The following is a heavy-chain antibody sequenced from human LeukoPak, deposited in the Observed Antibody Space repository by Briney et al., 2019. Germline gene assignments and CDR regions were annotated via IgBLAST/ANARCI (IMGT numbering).Heavy chain of an antibody. Sequence: SVKVSCKASGGTFSSHVISWVRQAPGQGLEWMGRITPILGTTNYAQKFQGRVTITADKSTSTAYMELSSLRSEDTAVYYCARVTLRGSKYNWFDPWGQGTLITVSS. CDR2: ITPILGTT. CDR3: ARVTLRGSKYNWFDP. J-gene: IGHJ5*02. D-gene: IGHD1-26*01. V-gene: IGHV1-69*04. CDR1: GGTFSSHV.